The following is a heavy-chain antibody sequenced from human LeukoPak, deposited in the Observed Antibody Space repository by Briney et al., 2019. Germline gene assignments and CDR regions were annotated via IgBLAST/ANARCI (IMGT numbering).Heavy chain of an antibody. CDR2: IIPIFGTA. D-gene: IGHD1-7*01. J-gene: IGHJ4*02. CDR1: GGTFSSYA. Sequence: SVKVSCKASGGTFSSYAISWVRQAPGQGLEWMGGIIPIFGTANCAQKFQGRVTITADKSTSTAYMELSSLRSEDTAVYYCARVAGTEPPXFDYWGXXTLVTVSS. CDR3: ARVAGTEPPXFDY. V-gene: IGHV1-69*06.